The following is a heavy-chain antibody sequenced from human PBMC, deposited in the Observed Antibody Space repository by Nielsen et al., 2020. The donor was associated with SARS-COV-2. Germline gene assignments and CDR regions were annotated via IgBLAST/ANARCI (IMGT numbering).Heavy chain of an antibody. Sequence: SETLSLTCTVSGGSISSGGYYWSWIRHHPGKGLEWIGYIYFSGRTCYNPSLKSRVTISVDTSKNQFSLSLRSVTAAGTAVYYCARESSGYDHYNYGMDVWGQGTTVTVSS. V-gene: IGHV4-31*03. CDR3: ARESSGYDHYNYGMDV. D-gene: IGHD5-12*01. J-gene: IGHJ6*02. CDR1: GGSISSGGYY. CDR2: IYFSGRT.